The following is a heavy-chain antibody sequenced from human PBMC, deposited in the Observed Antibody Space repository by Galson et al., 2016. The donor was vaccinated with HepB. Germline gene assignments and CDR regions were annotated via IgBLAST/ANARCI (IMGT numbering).Heavy chain of an antibody. Sequence: SLRLSCAASGFTFSDYWMSWVRQAPGKGLEWVANIKRDGSETHYVDAVKGRFTISRDNDKNSLYLQMNSLRADDTAIYYCERDRRHWGPSIAFDSDYWGQGTLVTVSS. J-gene: IGHJ4*01. CDR2: IKRDGSET. CDR3: ERDRRHWGPSIAFDSDY. D-gene: IGHD2-21*01. CDR1: GFTFSDYW. V-gene: IGHV3-7*03.